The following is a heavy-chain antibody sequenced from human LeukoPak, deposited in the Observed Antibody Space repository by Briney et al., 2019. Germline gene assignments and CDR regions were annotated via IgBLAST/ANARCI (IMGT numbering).Heavy chain of an antibody. CDR1: GGSISSYY. V-gene: IGHV4-59*01. CDR3: ARVRGGSGYYFDY. D-gene: IGHD3-22*01. J-gene: IGHJ4*02. Sequence: SETLSLTCTVSGGSISSYYWSWIRQPPGEGLEWIGYIYYSGSTNYNPSLKSRVTMSVDTSKNQFSLKLSSVTAADTAVYYCARVRGGSGYYFDYWGQGTLVTVSS. CDR2: IYYSGST.